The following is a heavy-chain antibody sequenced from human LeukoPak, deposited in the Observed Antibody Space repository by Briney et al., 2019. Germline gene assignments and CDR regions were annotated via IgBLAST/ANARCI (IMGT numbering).Heavy chain of an antibody. CDR2: IYYSGST. D-gene: IGHD2-15*01. V-gene: IGHV4-59*01. CDR1: GGSISSYY. CDR3: ARALYCSGGSCTFDY. Sequence: SETLSLTCTVSGGSISSYYWSWIRQPPGKGLEWIGYIYYSGSTNYNPSLKSRVTISVDTSKNQFSLKLSSVTAADTAVYYCARALYCSGGSCTFDYWGQGTLVTVSS. J-gene: IGHJ4*02.